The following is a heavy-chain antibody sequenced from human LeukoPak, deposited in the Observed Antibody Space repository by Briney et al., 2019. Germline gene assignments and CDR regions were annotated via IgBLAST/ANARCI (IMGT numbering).Heavy chain of an antibody. CDR2: ISSSSSTI. Sequence: RGSLRLSCAASGFTFSSYSMNWVRQAPGKGLEWVSYISSSSSTIYHADSVKGRFTISRDNAKNSLYLQMNSLRAEDTAVYYCASSCGGDCYPNYYYYMDVWGKGTTVTVSS. D-gene: IGHD2-21*01. CDR3: ASSCGGDCYPNYYYYMDV. J-gene: IGHJ6*03. CDR1: GFTFSSYS. V-gene: IGHV3-48*01.